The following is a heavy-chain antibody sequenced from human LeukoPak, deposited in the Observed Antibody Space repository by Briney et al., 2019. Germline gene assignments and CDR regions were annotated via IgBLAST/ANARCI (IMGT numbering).Heavy chain of an antibody. CDR2: INHSGST. V-gene: IGHV4-34*01. D-gene: IGHD2-2*01. CDR3: ASRAIVVVPAAMDY. J-gene: IGHJ4*02. CDR1: GGSFSGYY. Sequence: SETLSLTCAVYGGSFSGYYWSWIRQPPGQGLEWIGEINHSGSTNYNPSLKSRVTISVDTSKNQFSLKLSSVTAADTAVYYCASRAIVVVPAAMDYWGQGTLVTVSS.